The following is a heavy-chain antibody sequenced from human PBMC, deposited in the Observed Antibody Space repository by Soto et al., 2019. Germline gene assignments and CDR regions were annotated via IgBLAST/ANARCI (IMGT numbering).Heavy chain of an antibody. Sequence: SETLSLTCTVSGGSISSYYWSWIRQPPGKGLEWIGYIYYSGSTNYNPSLKSRVTISVDTSKNQFSLKLSSVTAADTAVYYCARVEEYYYDSSGYYWYAFDIWGQGTMVTVS. D-gene: IGHD3-22*01. CDR1: GGSISSYY. J-gene: IGHJ3*02. CDR2: IYYSGST. V-gene: IGHV4-59*01. CDR3: ARVEEYYYDSSGYYWYAFDI.